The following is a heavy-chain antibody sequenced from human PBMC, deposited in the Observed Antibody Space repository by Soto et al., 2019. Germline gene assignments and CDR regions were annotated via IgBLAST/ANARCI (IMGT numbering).Heavy chain of an antibody. V-gene: IGHV3-7*04. Sequence: SCARRGWTVSTYWMTPVHQTTSKGLEWVATINHDGSEKFYVDSVKRRFTISRDNAKNSLYLHMNSPRDTDAAVYYCEMDNWNLFEYCGEGTLGAVSS. CDR2: INHDGSEK. J-gene: IGHJ4*02. CDR1: GWTVSTYW. D-gene: IGHD1-20*01. CDR3: EMDNWNLFEY.